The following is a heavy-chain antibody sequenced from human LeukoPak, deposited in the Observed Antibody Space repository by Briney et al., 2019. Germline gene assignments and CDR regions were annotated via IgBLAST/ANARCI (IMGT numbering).Heavy chain of an antibody. V-gene: IGHV3-7*04. J-gene: IGHJ4*02. Sequence: GGSLRLSCATSGFNFSDSRMTRVRQAPGKGLQWVANINRDGTEKHFLDSVEGRFTISRDNAKKSLYLQMSSLRPQDTAVYFCVRGDWYFESWGQGTLVTVSS. CDR2: INRDGTEK. CDR1: GFNFSDSR. D-gene: IGHD2-21*01. CDR3: VRGDWYFES.